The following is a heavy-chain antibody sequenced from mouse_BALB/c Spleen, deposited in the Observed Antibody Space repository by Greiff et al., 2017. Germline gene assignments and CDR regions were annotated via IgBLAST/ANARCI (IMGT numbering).Heavy chain of an antibody. V-gene: IGHV5-9-4*01. CDR2: ISSGGSYT. J-gene: IGHJ4*01. CDR3: ARDLGTRAMDY. CDR1: GFTFSSYA. D-gene: IGHD4-1*01. Sequence: EVKLVESGGGLVKPGGSLKLSCAASGFTFSSYAMSWVRQSPEKRLEWVAEISSGGSYTYYPDTVTGRFTISRDNAKNTLYLEMSSLRSEDTAMYYCARDLGTRAMDYWGQGTSVTVSS.